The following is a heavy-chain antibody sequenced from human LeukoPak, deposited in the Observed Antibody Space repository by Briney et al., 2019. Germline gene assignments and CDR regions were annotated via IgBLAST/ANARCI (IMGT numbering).Heavy chain of an antibody. CDR3: ARENGGAAAEVDI. V-gene: IGHV1-2*02. J-gene: IGHJ3*02. Sequence: ASVKVSCKASGYTFTGYYMHWVRQAPGQGLEWMGWIYPNSGGTNYAQKFQGRVTMTRDTSVSTAYMELSRLRSDDTAVYYCARENGGAAAEVDIWGQGTMVTVSS. CDR1: GYTFTGYY. CDR2: IYPNSGGT. D-gene: IGHD6-13*01.